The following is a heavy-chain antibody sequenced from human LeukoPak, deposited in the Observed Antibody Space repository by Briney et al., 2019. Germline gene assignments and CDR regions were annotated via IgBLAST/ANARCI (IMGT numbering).Heavy chain of an antibody. D-gene: IGHD6-19*01. Sequence: GGSLRLSCAGSGFTFSDYGMHWVRQAPGKGLEWVAVISSDGSNKYYADSVKGRFSLSRDNSKNTVYVQMNSLRAEDTAVYYCAKDRPAGGWFYFDHWGQGTLLTVSS. J-gene: IGHJ4*02. CDR3: AKDRPAGGWFYFDH. CDR2: ISSDGSNK. V-gene: IGHV3-30*18. CDR1: GFTFSDYG.